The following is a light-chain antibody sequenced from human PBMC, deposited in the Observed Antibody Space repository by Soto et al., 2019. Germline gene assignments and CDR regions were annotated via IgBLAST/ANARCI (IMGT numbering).Light chain of an antibody. CDR3: MQSLQLPLT. CDR1: QSLLHGNGKTY. Sequence: DILMTQTPLSLSVTPGQPASISCQSSQSLLHGNGKTYLYWYLQKPGQPPQLLIYEVSNRFSGGXDRXSGSGSGTGFTLKISRVEAEDVGVYYCMQSLQLPLTFGQGTRLEIE. J-gene: IGKJ5*01. CDR2: EVS. V-gene: IGKV2D-29*01.